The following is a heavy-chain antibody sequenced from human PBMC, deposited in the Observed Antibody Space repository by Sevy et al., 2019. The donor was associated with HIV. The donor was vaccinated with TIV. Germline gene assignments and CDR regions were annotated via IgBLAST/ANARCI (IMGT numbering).Heavy chain of an antibody. CDR2: FDPEDGET. J-gene: IGHJ4*02. CDR3: ATGPYYYDSSGPIEGGLFDY. Sequence: ASVKVSCKVSGYTLTELSMHWVRQVPGKGLEWMGGFDPEDGETIYAQKFQGRVTMTEDTSTDTAYMELSSLRSEDTAVYYCATGPYYYDSSGPIEGGLFDYWGQGTLVTVSS. V-gene: IGHV1-24*01. D-gene: IGHD3-22*01. CDR1: GYTLTELS.